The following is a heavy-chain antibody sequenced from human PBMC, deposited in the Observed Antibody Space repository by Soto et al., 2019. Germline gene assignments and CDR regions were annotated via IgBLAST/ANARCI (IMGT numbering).Heavy chain of an antibody. Sequence: TLSLTCTVSGGSISSGGYYWSWIRQHPGKGLEWIGYIYYSGSTYYNPSLKSRVTISVDTSKNQFSLKLSSVTAADTAVYYCARELNYGDSYYFDYWGQGTLVTVSS. J-gene: IGHJ4*02. CDR2: IYYSGST. CDR1: GGSISSGGYY. V-gene: IGHV4-31*03. D-gene: IGHD4-17*01. CDR3: ARELNYGDSYYFDY.